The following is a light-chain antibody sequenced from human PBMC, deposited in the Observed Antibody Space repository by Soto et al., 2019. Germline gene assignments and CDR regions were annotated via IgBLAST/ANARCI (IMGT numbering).Light chain of an antibody. J-gene: IGLJ3*02. CDR2: SSD. Sequence: QSVLTQPPSMSGTPGQRVTISCSGSSSNIGSNTVNWYQQLPGTAPKLLIYSSDQRPSGVPDRVSGSKSGTSASLAISGRQPEDEDDYYCAASHDSRNGWVFGGGTKLTVL. V-gene: IGLV1-44*01. CDR3: AASHDSRNGWV. CDR1: SSNIGSNT.